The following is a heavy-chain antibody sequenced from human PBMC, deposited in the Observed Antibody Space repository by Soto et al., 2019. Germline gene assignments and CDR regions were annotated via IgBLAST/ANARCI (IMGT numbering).Heavy chain of an antibody. J-gene: IGHJ5*02. Sequence: SETLSLTCTVYGGSISSGGYYWSWIRQHPGKGLEWIGYIYYSGSTYYNPSHKSRITISVNTSKNQCSLKLSSVTAADTAVYYCARVFSGSYYNALGLGWFDPWGQGTLVTVSS. V-gene: IGHV4-31*03. CDR2: IYYSGST. CDR1: GGSISSGGYY. D-gene: IGHD3-10*01. CDR3: ARVFSGSYYNALGLGWFDP.